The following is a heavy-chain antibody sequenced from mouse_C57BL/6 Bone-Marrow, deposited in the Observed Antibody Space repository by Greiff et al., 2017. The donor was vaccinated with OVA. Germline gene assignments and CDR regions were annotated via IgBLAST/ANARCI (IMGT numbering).Heavy chain of an antibody. D-gene: IGHD1-1*01. CDR2: IDPENGDT. CDR3: TTGNYYGSSYKAY. CDR1: GFNIKDDY. Sequence: EVQLQQSGAELVRPGASVKLSCTASGFNIKDDYMHWVKQRPEQGLEWIGWIDPENGDTEYASKFQGKATITADTSSNTAYLQLSSLTSEDTAVYYCTTGNYYGSSYKAYWGQGTLVTVAA. J-gene: IGHJ3*01. V-gene: IGHV14-4*01.